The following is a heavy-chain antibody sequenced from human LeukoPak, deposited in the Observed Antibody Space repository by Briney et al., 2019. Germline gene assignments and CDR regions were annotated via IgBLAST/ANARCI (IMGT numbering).Heavy chain of an antibody. CDR1: GFTFSSYA. D-gene: IGHD2-2*01. V-gene: IGHV3-23*01. CDR2: ISGSGGST. J-gene: IGHJ4*02. CDR3: AKGGYCSSTTCSNTPFDY. Sequence: GGSLRLSCAASGFTFSSYAMSWVRQAPGKGLEWVSAISGSGGSTYYADSVKGRFTISRDNSKSTLFLQMNSLRADDTAVYYCAKGGYCSSTTCSNTPFDYWGQGTLVTVSP.